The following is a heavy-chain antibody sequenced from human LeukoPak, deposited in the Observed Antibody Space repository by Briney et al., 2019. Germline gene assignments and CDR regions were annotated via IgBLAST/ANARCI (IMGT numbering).Heavy chain of an antibody. CDR1: GGSISSSSYY. D-gene: IGHD3-22*01. V-gene: IGHV4-39*07. Sequence: SETLSLTCTVSGGSISSSSYYWGWIRQPPGKGLEWIGTIHYRGNTYYNPSLKSRVTISVDTSKNQFSLKLSSVTAADTAMYYCARDSPQRDSSGYYYLIDYWGQGTLVTVSS. CDR3: ARDSPQRDSSGYYYLIDY. J-gene: IGHJ4*02. CDR2: IHYRGNT.